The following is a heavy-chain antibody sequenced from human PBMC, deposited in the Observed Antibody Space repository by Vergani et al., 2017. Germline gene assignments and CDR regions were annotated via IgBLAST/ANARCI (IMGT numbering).Heavy chain of an antibody. V-gene: IGHV3-21*01. J-gene: IGHJ4*02. CDR1: GFTFSSYS. CDR2: IISSSSYI. Sequence: EVQLVESGGGLVKPGGSLRLSCAASGFTFSSYSMNWVRQAPGKGLEWVSSIISSSSYIYYADSVKGRFTISRDNAKNSLYLQMNSLRAEDTAVYYCARGVGYCSGGSCYPDYWGQGTLVTVSS. CDR3: ARGVGYCSGGSCYPDY. D-gene: IGHD2-15*01.